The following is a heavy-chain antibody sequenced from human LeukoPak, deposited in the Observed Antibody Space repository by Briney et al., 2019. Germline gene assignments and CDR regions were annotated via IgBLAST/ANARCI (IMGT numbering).Heavy chain of an antibody. Sequence: ASVKVSCKASGYTFTSYDINWVRQATGQGLEWMGWMNPNSGNTGYAQKFQGRVIMTRDTSINTAYMELSSLRSEDTAVYYCAKRTDSSNYYAAFDIWGQGTMVTVSS. CDR2: MNPNSGNT. V-gene: IGHV1-8*01. J-gene: IGHJ3*02. CDR3: AKRTDSSNYYAAFDI. D-gene: IGHD4-11*01. CDR1: GYTFTSYD.